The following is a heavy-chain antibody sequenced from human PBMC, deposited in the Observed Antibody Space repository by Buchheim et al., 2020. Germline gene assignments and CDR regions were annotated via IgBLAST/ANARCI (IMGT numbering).Heavy chain of an antibody. J-gene: IGHJ4*02. CDR2: ISYDGSNK. CDR3: ASGGGYCSSTSCYDY. D-gene: IGHD2-2*03. Sequence: VQLVESGGGVVQPGRSLRLSCAASGFTFSSYAMHWVRQAPGKGLEWVAVISYDGSNKYYADSVKGRFTISRDNSKNTLYLQMNSLRAEDTAVYYCASGGGYCSSTSCYDYWGQGTL. CDR1: GFTFSSYA. V-gene: IGHV3-30*04.